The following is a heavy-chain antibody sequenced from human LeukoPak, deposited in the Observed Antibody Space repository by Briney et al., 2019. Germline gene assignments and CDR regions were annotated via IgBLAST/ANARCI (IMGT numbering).Heavy chain of an antibody. CDR3: ARDGVFHDSDGYSFDY. V-gene: IGHV4-38-2*02. CDR1: NYSITSGYF. D-gene: IGHD3-22*01. J-gene: IGHJ4*02. Sequence: PSETLSLTCAVSNYSITSGYFWGWIRQPPGKGLEWIASIYHSGTTYYNPSLRNRVTLFVDTSKNQFSLKLTSVTAADTAVYYCARDGVFHDSDGYSFDYWGQGTLVTVSS. CDR2: IYHSGTT.